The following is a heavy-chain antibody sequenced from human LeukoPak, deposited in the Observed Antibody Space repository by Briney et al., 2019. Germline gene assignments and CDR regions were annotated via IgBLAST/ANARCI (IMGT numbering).Heavy chain of an antibody. CDR2: INSDGSGT. J-gene: IGHJ3*02. D-gene: IGHD1-7*01. Sequence: GGSLRLSCAASGFTFSSYWFHWVRQAPGKGLVWVSRINSDGSGTAYADSVKGRFTISRDNAKSTLFLQMNSLRAEDTALYYCARTTSMNYVGDAFHIWGQGTMVTVSS. CDR1: GFTFSSYW. CDR3: ARTTSMNYVGDAFHI. V-gene: IGHV3-74*01.